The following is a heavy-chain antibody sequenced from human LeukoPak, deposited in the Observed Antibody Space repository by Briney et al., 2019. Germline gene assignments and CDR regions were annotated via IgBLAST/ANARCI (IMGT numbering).Heavy chain of an antibody. Sequence: HTGGSLRLSCAASGFTFSSYGMHWVRQAPGKGLEWVAFIRYDGSNKYYADSVKGRFTISRDNSKNTLYLQMNSLRAEDTAVYYWAKDYYDSSGYYWYWGQGTLVTVSS. J-gene: IGHJ4*02. D-gene: IGHD3-22*01. CDR3: AKDYYDSSGYYWY. CDR2: IRYDGSNK. CDR1: GFTFSSYG. V-gene: IGHV3-30*02.